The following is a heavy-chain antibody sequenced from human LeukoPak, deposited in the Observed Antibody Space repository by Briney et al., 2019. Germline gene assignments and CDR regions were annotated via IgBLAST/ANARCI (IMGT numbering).Heavy chain of an antibody. CDR3: ASGGSYPYYFDY. J-gene: IGHJ4*02. Sequence: GGSLRLSCVVSGFTFSSYAMSWVRQAPGKGLEWVSAITGSGGRTYYADSVKGRFTISRDISKNTLSLQLSSLRAEDTALYYCASGGSYPYYFDYWGQGTLVTVSS. CDR1: GFTFSSYA. D-gene: IGHD1-26*01. CDR2: ITGSGGRT. V-gene: IGHV3-23*01.